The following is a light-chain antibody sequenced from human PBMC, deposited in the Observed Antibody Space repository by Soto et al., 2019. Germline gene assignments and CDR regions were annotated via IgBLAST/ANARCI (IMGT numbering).Light chain of an antibody. V-gene: IGLV2-14*01. CDR3: SSYTSSAVVV. CDR1: SSDVGGYNY. J-gene: IGLJ2*01. CDR2: DVN. Sequence: QSALTQPASVSGSPGQSITISCTGTSSDVGGYNYVSWYQQHPDKAPKLLIYDVNNRPTGVSNRFSASKSGTTASLTMSGLQAEDEADYYCSSYTSSAVVVFGGGTKLTVL.